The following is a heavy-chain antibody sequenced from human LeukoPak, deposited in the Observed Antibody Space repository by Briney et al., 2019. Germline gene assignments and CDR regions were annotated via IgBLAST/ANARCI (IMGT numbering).Heavy chain of an antibody. CDR2: IIPIFGTA. D-gene: IGHD5-12*01. V-gene: IGHV1-69*05. J-gene: IGHJ4*02. CDR3: ARGYSGYDREAY. CDR1: GGTFSSYA. Sequence: SVKVSCKASGGTFSSYAISWVRQAPGQGLEWMGRIIPIFGTANYAQKFQGGVTITTDESTSTAYMELSSLRYEDTAVYYCARGYSGYDREAYWGQGTLVTVSS.